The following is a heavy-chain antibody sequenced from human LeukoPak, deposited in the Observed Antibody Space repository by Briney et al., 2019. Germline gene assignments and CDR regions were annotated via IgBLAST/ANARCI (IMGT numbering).Heavy chain of an antibody. J-gene: IGHJ4*02. CDR2: ISYDGSNK. V-gene: IGHV3-30*18. CDR1: GFTFSNYG. Sequence: PGRSLRLSCAASGFTFSNYGMHWVRQAPGKGLEWVAVISYDGSNKYYADSVKGRFTISRDNSKNTLYLQMNSLRAEDTAVYYCAKNQDAGYSSSCLDYWGQGTLVTVSS. D-gene: IGHD6-13*01. CDR3: AKNQDAGYSSSCLDY.